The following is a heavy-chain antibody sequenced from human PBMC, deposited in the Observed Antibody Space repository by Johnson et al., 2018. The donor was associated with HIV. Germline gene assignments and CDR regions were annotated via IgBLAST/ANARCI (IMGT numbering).Heavy chain of an antibody. CDR2: ISSRGIPI. Sequence: QMQLVESGGGLVKPGGSLRLSCAASGFTFSDYYMSWIRQAPGQGLEWISYISSRGIPIYYADSVKGRFTVSRDNAKNSLYLQMNSLRAEDTAVYYCASDHYDSSVYYPEAFDIWGQGTMVTVSS. CDR1: GFTFSDYY. V-gene: IGHV3-11*01. CDR3: ASDHYDSSVYYPEAFDI. J-gene: IGHJ3*02. D-gene: IGHD3-22*01.